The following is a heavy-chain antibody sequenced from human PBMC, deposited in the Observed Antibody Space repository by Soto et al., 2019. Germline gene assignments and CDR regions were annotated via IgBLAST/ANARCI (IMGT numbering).Heavy chain of an antibody. CDR1: GYTFTGYY. CDR3: ARNYYDSSGPDY. D-gene: IGHD3-22*01. CDR2: INPNSGGT. J-gene: IGHJ4*02. V-gene: IGHV1-2*02. Sequence: ASVKVSCKASGYTFTGYYMHWVRQAPGQGLEWMGWINPNSGGTNYAQKFQGRVTMTRDTSISTAYMELSRLRSDDTAVYYCARNYYDSSGPDYWGKGTRVTVSS.